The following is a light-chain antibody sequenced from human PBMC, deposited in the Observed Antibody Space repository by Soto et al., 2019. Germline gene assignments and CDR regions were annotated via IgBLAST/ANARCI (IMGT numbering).Light chain of an antibody. J-gene: IGKJ1*01. CDR3: QQYYDWPRT. CDR1: QSVSSN. Sequence: EIVMTHSPATLSVSPCEIATLSCRASQSVSSNLAWYQQKPGQAPRLLIYGESARATGIPARFSGSGSGTEFTLTISSLQSEDFAVYFCQQYYDWPRTFGQGTKVDIK. V-gene: IGKV3-15*01. CDR2: GES.